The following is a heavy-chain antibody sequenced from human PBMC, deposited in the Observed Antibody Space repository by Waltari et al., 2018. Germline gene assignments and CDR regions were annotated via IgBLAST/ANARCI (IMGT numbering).Heavy chain of an antibody. CDR2: VRGDGRT. J-gene: IGHJ4*02. Sequence: QLQLQESGPGLVKPSGTLSLTCPVSGESMSSSYVWNWVRQPPGKGLEWLGQVRGDGRTNYNPSFASRLTISLDTSTDHFSLRLTSATAADTAVYYCARDRGRGLYLDSWGQGILVTVSP. V-gene: IGHV4-4*02. CDR3: ARDRGRGLYLDS. D-gene: IGHD2-15*01. CDR1: GESMSSSYV.